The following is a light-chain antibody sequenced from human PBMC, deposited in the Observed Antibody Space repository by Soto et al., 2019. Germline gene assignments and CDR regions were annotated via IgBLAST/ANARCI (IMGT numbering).Light chain of an antibody. CDR2: SNN. CDR3: AAWDDSLNGVV. Sequence: QSVLTQPPSASGTPGQRVTVSCSGSSSNIGTNTVNWYQQFPGTAPKLLIYSNNQRPSGVPDRFSGSKSGTSASLAISWFQSEDEADYYCAAWDDSLNGVVFGGGTKLTVL. V-gene: IGLV1-44*01. J-gene: IGLJ2*01. CDR1: SSNIGTNT.